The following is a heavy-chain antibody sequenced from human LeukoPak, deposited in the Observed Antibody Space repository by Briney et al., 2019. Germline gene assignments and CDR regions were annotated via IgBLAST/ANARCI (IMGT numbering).Heavy chain of an antibody. Sequence: GGSLRLSCVASGFTFDDYAMSWVPPAPGKGLEWVSGINWNGGTTAYADPVKGRFTISRDNAKNSLDLQMNSLGAEDTAFYYCARGARRGALVPAALFDTRYYFYYYMDVWGNGTPVSVSS. CDR2: INWNGGTT. J-gene: IGHJ6*03. D-gene: IGHD2-2*01. V-gene: IGHV3-20*04. CDR3: ARGARRGALVPAALFDTRYYFYYYMDV. CDR1: GFTFDDYA.